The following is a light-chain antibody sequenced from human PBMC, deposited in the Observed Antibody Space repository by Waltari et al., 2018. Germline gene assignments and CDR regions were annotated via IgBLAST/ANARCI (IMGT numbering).Light chain of an antibody. V-gene: IGLV3-25*03. Sequence: SYELTQPPSVSVSPGETARITCSGDALPKQHAYWYQQKSGQAPVLLMYKDIARPSGIPERFSGSTSGTTATLTIGGVQAEDEADYFCQSPDTTGTYQVFGGGTKLTVL. J-gene: IGLJ3*02. CDR1: ALPKQH. CDR3: QSPDTTGTYQV. CDR2: KDI.